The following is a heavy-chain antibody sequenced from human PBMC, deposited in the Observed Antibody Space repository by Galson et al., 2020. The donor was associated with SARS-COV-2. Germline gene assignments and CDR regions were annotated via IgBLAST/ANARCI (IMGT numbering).Heavy chain of an antibody. CDR1: GYTFTNYG. Sequence: ASVKVSCKASGYTFTNYGINWVRQAPGQGLEWMGWIRAYNGKSTYPQKFQGRVTMTTDTSTSTAYMELRSLRSDDTAVYYCARAPKWDLVVVISDFWGQGTLVTVSS. D-gene: IGHD2-21*01. J-gene: IGHJ4*02. V-gene: IGHV1-18*01. CDR2: IRAYNGKS. CDR3: ARAPKWDLVVVISDF.